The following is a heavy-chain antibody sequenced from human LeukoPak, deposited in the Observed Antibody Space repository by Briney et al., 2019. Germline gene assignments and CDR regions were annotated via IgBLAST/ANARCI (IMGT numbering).Heavy chain of an antibody. J-gene: IGHJ4*02. D-gene: IGHD1-26*01. V-gene: IGHV1-18*01. CDR3: VRNRGHRLVGPTNYFDY. CDR2: ISGYNGNT. CDR1: AYTFTNYF. Sequence: ASVKVSCKSSAYTFTNYFITWVRQAPGQGLEWMGWISGYNGNTNYAQKFQGRVTMTTDTSTSTAYMDLRSLRSDDTAVYYCVRNRGHRLVGPTNYFDYWGQGTLVTVSS.